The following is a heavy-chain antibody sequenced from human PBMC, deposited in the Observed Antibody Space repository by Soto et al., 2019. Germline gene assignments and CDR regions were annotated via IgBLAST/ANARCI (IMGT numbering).Heavy chain of an antibody. CDR3: ARVGGGDFWSGYLDY. D-gene: IGHD3-3*01. CDR2: IIPIFGTA. V-gene: IGHV1-69*06. Sequence: ASVKVSCKASGGTFSSYAISWVRQAPGQGLEWMGGIIPIFGTANYAQKFQGRVTITADKSTSTAYMELSSLRSEDTAVYYCARVGGGDFWSGYLDYWGQGTLVTVSS. J-gene: IGHJ4*02. CDR1: GGTFSSYA.